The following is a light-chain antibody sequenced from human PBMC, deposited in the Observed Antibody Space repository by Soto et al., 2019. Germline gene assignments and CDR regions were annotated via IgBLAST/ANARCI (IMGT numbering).Light chain of an antibody. CDR3: TSFSSSTSLYV. Sequence: QSALTQPASVSGSLGQSITISCTGTTRDIAGYNYISWYQQLPGKAPKLMIYQVTIRPSGISNRFSGSKSGNTASLNISGPQAEEEADYHCTSFSSSTSLYVFGTGTKVTV. V-gene: IGLV2-14*01. J-gene: IGLJ1*01. CDR2: QVT. CDR1: TRDIAGYNY.